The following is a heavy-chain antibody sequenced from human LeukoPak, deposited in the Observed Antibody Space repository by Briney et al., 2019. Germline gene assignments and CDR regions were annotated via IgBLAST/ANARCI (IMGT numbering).Heavy chain of an antibody. J-gene: IGHJ6*02. D-gene: IGHD6-19*01. CDR3: ARGITVAGYYCHGMDA. Sequence: ASVKVSCKASGYTFTSYDINWLRQATGQGLVWMGWMIPNSGNTGYAQKFQGRVTMTRNTSISTAYMELSSLRSEDTAVYYCARGITVAGYYCHGMDAWGQGTTVTVSS. CDR2: MIPNSGNT. V-gene: IGHV1-8*01. CDR1: GYTFTSYD.